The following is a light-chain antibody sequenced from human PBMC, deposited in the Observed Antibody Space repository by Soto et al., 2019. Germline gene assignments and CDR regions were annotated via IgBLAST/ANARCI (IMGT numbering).Light chain of an antibody. CDR1: SSDVGGYNY. CDR3: SSYTSSSPHVV. J-gene: IGLJ2*01. Sequence: QSVLTQPASVSGSPGQSITISCTGTSSDVGGYNYVSWYQQHPGKAPKLMIYDVSYRPSGDSNRFSGSKSGNTASLIISGLQAEDEADYYCSSYTSSSPHVVFGGGTQ. V-gene: IGLV2-14*03. CDR2: DVS.